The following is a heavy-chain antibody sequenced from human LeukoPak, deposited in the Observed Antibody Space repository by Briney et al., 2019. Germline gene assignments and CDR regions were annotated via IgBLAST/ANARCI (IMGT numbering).Heavy chain of an antibody. Sequence: GGSLRLSCAASGFTFSSYGMHWVRQAPGKGLEWVAFMRYEGSNKDYADSVKGRFTISRDNSKNTLYLQMNSLRVEDTAVYYCAVAVAGPVVDCWGQGTLVTVSS. J-gene: IGHJ4*02. CDR2: MRYEGSNK. CDR1: GFTFSSYG. CDR3: AVAVAGPVVDC. D-gene: IGHD6-19*01. V-gene: IGHV3-30*02.